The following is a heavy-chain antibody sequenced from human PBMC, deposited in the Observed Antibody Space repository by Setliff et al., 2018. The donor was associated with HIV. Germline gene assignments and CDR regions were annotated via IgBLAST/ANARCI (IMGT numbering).Heavy chain of an antibody. CDR3: AKEYHREATGRRLANYFDY. CDR1: GYTFTSCF. CDR2: INPIDGTT. J-gene: IGHJ4*02. D-gene: IGHD6-13*01. Sequence: GASVKVSCKASGYTFTSCFMHWVRQAPGQGLEYIGLINPIDGTTAYVERFQGRVSMTSETSTSTVYMEMSNLRSEDTAIYYCAKEYHREATGRRLANYFDYWGQGTLVTVSS. V-gene: IGHV1-46*01.